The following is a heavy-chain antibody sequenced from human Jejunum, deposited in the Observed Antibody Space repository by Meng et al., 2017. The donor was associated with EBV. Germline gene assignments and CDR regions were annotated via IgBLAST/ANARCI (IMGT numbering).Heavy chain of an antibody. D-gene: IGHD3-10*01. Sequence: QVRLGPAGAEVKNPGASVKVSCKASGYTFTDYYIHWVRQAPGQGLEWLGWINPNSGVTNFAQKFQGLVSMTRDTSISTVYLDLSRLRSDDTAVYYCMRGGGLGYYGLGTRDYWGQGTLVTVSS. CDR2: INPNSGVT. CDR1: GYTFTDYY. CDR3: MRGGGLGYYGLGTRDY. V-gene: IGHV1-2*04. J-gene: IGHJ4*02.